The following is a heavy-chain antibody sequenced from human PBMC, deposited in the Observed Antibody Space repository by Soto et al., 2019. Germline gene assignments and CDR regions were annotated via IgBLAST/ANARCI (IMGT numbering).Heavy chain of an antibody. D-gene: IGHD3-3*01. J-gene: IGHJ6*02. CDR3: ARGHVPYYDFWSGYSSYMDV. Sequence: SETLSLTCAVYGGSFSGYYWSWIRQPPGKGLEWIGEINHSGSTNYNPSLKSRVTISVDTSKNQFSLKLSSVTAADTAVYYCARGHVPYYDFWSGYSSYMDVWGQGTTVTVSS. CDR1: GGSFSGYY. V-gene: IGHV4-34*01. CDR2: INHSGST.